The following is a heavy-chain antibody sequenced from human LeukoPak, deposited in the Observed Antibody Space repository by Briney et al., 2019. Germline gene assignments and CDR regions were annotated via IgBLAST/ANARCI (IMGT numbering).Heavy chain of an antibody. V-gene: IGHV4-39*01. CDR3: ASAYCDTGICYTGSFDR. J-gene: IGHJ5*02. Sequence: PSETLSLTCTVSGGSISSSSYYWGWIRQPPGKGLEWIGSIYYSGITYYNPSLRSRVTISIDTSKNQFSLKLRSVTAADTAVYYCASAYCDTGICYTGSFDRWGQGTLVTVSS. CDR2: IYYSGIT. CDR1: GGSISSSSYY. D-gene: IGHD2-21*01.